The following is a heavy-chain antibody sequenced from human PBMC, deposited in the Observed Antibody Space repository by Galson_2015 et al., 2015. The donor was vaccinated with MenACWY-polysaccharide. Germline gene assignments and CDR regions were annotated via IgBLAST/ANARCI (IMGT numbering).Heavy chain of an antibody. J-gene: IGHJ4*02. CDR1: YY. CDR2: IYHSGST. Sequence: YYWGWVRQPPGKGLEWIGSIYHSGSTYYNPSLKSRVTISVDTSKNQFSLKLSSVTAADTAVYYCARVEKYSGSYYILHWGQGTLVTVSS. D-gene: IGHD1-26*01. CDR3: ARVEKYSGSYYILH. V-gene: IGHV4-38-2*02.